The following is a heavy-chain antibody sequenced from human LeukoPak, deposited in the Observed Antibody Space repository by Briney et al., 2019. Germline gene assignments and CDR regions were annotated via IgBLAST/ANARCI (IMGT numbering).Heavy chain of an antibody. CDR1: GFTFSSYW. V-gene: IGHV3-7*01. CDR2: IKQDGSEK. CDR3: ANTPRYGPFRYFDY. D-gene: IGHD4-17*01. Sequence: GGSLRLSCAASGFTFSSYWMSWVRQAPGKGLEWVANIKQDGSEKYYVDSVKGRFTISRDNAKNSLYLQMNSLRAEDTAVYYCANTPRYGPFRYFDYWGQGTLVTVSS. J-gene: IGHJ4*02.